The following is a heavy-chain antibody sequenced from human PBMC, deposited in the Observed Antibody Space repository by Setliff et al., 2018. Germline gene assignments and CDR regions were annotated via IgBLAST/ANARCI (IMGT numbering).Heavy chain of an antibody. Sequence: KASETLSLTCTVSGGSINSGGYYWSWIRQHPGKGLEWIGYIYYSGSTYYNPSLRSRVTISVDTSKNQFSLKLTSVTTADTAVYYCALSDHYPFYYDYWGLGTLVTVSS. J-gene: IGHJ4*02. CDR3: ALSDHYPFYYDY. CDR1: GGSINSGGYY. CDR2: IYYSGST. V-gene: IGHV4-31*03. D-gene: IGHD3-3*01.